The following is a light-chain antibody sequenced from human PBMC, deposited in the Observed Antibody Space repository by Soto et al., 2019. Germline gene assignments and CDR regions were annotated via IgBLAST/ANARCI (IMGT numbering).Light chain of an antibody. CDR3: KQYFGSPVT. CDR2: GAS. V-gene: IGKV3-20*01. Sequence: EIVMTQSPGTLSLSPGERATLSCRASQSVSSSYLAWYQQKPGQAPRLLIYGASSRATGIQDRFSGSGSGTSFTLTISSLQAEDVAVYYCKQYFGSPVTFGGGTKVDIK. J-gene: IGKJ4*01. CDR1: QSVSSSY.